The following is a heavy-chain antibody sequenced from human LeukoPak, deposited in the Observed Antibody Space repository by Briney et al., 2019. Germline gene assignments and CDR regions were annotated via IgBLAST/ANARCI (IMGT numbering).Heavy chain of an antibody. V-gene: IGHV3-48*01. CDR1: GFIFDTYS. D-gene: IGHD1-26*01. CDR3: ATDSRIVGATGAADM. J-gene: IGHJ3*02. Sequence: PGGSLRLSCAASGFIFDTYSMNWVRQAPGTGLEWVSYISSESSTIYYTDSVKGRFTISRDNAKNSLYLQMNSLRAEDTAVYYCATDSRIVGATGAADMWGRGTLVTVS. CDR2: ISSESSTI.